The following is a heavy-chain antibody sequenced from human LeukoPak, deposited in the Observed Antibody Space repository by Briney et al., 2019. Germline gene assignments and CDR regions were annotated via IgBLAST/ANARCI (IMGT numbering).Heavy chain of an antibody. V-gene: IGHV1-8*01. D-gene: IGHD6-13*01. CDR2: MNPNSGNT. CDR1: GYTFTSYD. J-gene: IGHJ6*02. Sequence: GASVKVSCKASGYTFTSYDINWVRQATGQGLEWMRWMNPNSGNTGYAQKFQGRVTMTRNTSISTAYMELSSLRSEDTAVYYCASPGIAADNYGMDVWGQGTTVTVSS. CDR3: ASPGIAADNYGMDV.